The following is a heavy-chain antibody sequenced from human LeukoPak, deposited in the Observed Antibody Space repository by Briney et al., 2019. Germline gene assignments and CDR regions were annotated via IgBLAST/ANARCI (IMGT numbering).Heavy chain of an antibody. Sequence: ASVKVSCKASGYTFTSYDINWVRQATGQGLEWMGWMNPNSGNTGYAQKFQGRVTITRNTSISTAYMELSSLRSEDTAVYYCARGRSSGWYWPRIFDYWGQGTLVTVSS. CDR3: ARGRSSGWYWPRIFDY. V-gene: IGHV1-8*03. CDR1: GYTFTSYD. J-gene: IGHJ4*02. D-gene: IGHD6-19*01. CDR2: MNPNSGNT.